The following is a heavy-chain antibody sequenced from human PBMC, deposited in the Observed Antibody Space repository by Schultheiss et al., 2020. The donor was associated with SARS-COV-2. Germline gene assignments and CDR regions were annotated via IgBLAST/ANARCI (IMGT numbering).Heavy chain of an antibody. CDR2: IKQDGSEK. CDR1: GFTFSSYW. Sequence: GESLKISCAASGFTFSSYWMSWVRQAPGKGLEWVANIKQDGSEKYYVDSVKGRFTISRDNAKNSLYLQMNSLRAEDTAVYYCAKILSGREPVYIDYWGQGTLVTVSS. J-gene: IGHJ4*02. V-gene: IGHV3-7*01. CDR3: AKILSGREPVYIDY. D-gene: IGHD1-26*01.